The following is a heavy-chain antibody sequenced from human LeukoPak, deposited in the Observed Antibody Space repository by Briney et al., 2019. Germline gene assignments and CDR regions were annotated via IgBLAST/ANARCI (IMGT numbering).Heavy chain of an antibody. CDR2: IYSGGTT. J-gene: IGHJ4*02. Sequence: GSLRLSCAASGFTVSTNCMTWVRQAPGKGLEWVSTIYSGGTTYYVDSVMGRFTISRHNSRNTLYLQMNSLRAEDTAVYYCARVDTVMAYYFDLWGQGTLVTVSS. CDR3: ARVDTVMAYYFDL. CDR1: GFTVSTNC. D-gene: IGHD5-18*01. V-gene: IGHV3-53*04.